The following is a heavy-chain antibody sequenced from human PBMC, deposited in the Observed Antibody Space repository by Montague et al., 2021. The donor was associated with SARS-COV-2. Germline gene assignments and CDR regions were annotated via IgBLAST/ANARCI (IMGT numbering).Heavy chain of an antibody. Sequence: SETLSLTCTVSGGSISSYYWSWIRQPPGRGPQWIGYISYSGSTNYNPPLKSRVTISVDTSKNQLSLKLSSVTAADTAVYYCATLPSSITIFGVVQGYYFDDWGQGTLVTVSS. D-gene: IGHD3-3*01. V-gene: IGHV4-59*08. CDR2: ISYSGST. CDR1: GGSISSYY. CDR3: ATLPSSITIFGVVQGYYFDD. J-gene: IGHJ4*02.